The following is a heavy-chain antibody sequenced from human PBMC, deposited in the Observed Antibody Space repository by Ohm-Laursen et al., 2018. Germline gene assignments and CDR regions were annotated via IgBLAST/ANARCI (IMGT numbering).Heavy chain of an antibody. J-gene: IGHJ6*02. D-gene: IGHD3-10*01. Sequence: SDTLSLTCAVSGYSISSGYFWGWIRQPPGKGLEWIGTIYHSGSTYYNPSLKSRVTISVDTSKNQFSLKLSSVTAADTAVYYCERGHRTYYYGSERSPGMDVWGQGTTVTVSS. CDR1: GYSISSGYF. V-gene: IGHV4-38-2*01. CDR3: ERGHRTYYYGSERSPGMDV. CDR2: IYHSGST.